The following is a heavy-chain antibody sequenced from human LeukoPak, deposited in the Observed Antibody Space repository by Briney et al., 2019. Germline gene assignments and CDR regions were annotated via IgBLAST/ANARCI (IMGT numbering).Heavy chain of an antibody. CDR1: GYTFTVYY. J-gene: IGHJ4*02. V-gene: IGHV1-2*06. CDR3: ARASNVLRFLEWLPPDY. D-gene: IGHD3-3*01. Sequence: ASVKVSCKASGYTFTVYYMHWVRQAPGQGLEWMGRINPNSGGTNYAQKFQGRVTMTRDTSISTAYMELSRLRSDDTAVYYCARASNVLRFLEWLPPDYWGQGTLVTVSS. CDR2: INPNSGGT.